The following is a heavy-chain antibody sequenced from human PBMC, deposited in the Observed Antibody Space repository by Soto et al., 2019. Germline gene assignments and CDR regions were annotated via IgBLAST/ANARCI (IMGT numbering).Heavy chain of an antibody. Sequence: PGGSLRLSCAASGFTFSNAWMNWVRQAPGKGLEWVSAISGSGGSTYYADSVKGRFTISRDNSKNTLYLQMNSLRAEDTAVYYCAKDRADIPHDAFDIWGKGTMVTVSS. D-gene: IGHD2-15*01. J-gene: IGHJ3*02. CDR3: AKDRADIPHDAFDI. V-gene: IGHV3-23*01. CDR2: ISGSGGST. CDR1: GFTFSNAW.